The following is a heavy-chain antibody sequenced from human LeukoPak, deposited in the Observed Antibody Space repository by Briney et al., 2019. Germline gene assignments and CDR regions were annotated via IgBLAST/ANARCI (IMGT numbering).Heavy chain of an antibody. D-gene: IGHD1-26*01. CDR2: IYYSGST. CDR1: GGSISSYY. Sequence: SETLSLTCTVSGGSISSYYWSWIRQPPGKGLEWIGYIYYSGSTNYNPSLKSRVTISVDTSKNQFSLKLSSVTAADTAVYYCARQGATKRDYWGQGTLVTVSS. CDR3: ARQGATKRDY. V-gene: IGHV4-59*08. J-gene: IGHJ4*02.